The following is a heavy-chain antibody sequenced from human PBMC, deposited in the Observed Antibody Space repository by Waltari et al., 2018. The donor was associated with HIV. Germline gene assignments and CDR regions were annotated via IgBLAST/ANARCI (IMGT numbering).Heavy chain of an antibody. J-gene: IGHJ5*02. CDR3: ARAYYDFWSGTGSSGNWFDP. CDR2: IYTSGST. D-gene: IGHD3-3*01. V-gene: IGHV4-61*02. Sequence: QVQLQESGPGLVKPSQTLSLTCTASGGSISSGSYYWSWIRQPAGKGLELFGRIYTSGSTNHTPPVESRVTVSVATSRNQFSLELRSVTAADTAGYYCARAYYDFWSGTGSSGNWFDPWGQGTLVTVSS. CDR1: GGSISSGSYY.